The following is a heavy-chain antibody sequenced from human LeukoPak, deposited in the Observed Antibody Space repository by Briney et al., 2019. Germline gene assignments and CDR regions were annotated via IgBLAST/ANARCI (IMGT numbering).Heavy chain of an antibody. Sequence: GGSLRLSCAASGFTFSSYWMSWVRQAPGKGLEWVANIKQDGSEKYYVDSVKGRFTISRDNAKNSLYLQMNSLRAEDTAVYYCARAMGSLMPSIVGYYSDYWGQGTLVTVSS. J-gene: IGHJ4*02. D-gene: IGHD1-26*01. CDR3: ARAMGSLMPSIVGYYSDY. V-gene: IGHV3-7*01. CDR1: GFTFSSYW. CDR2: IKQDGSEK.